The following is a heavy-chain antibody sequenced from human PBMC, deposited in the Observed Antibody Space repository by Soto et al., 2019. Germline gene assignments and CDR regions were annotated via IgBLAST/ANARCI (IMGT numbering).Heavy chain of an antibody. CDR1: GVSFTGYY. V-gene: IGHV4-34*01. CDR3: ASTKTFTVTTAWYFDL. CDR2: INYSGST. D-gene: IGHD4-17*01. J-gene: IGHJ2*01. Sequence: PSETLSLTCAVYGVSFTGYYWSWIRQPPGKGLEWIGEINYSGSTNYNPSLKSRVTISVYTSKYQFSLKLSSVTAADTALYYCASTKTFTVTTAWYFDLWGRGTLVTVSS.